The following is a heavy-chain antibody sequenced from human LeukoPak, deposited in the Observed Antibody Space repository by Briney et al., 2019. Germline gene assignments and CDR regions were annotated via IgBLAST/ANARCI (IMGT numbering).Heavy chain of an antibody. CDR2: ISSSSSYI. D-gene: IGHD2-2*01. CDR3: AKTSTSLLDAFDI. J-gene: IGHJ3*02. CDR1: GFTFSNYN. V-gene: IGHV3-21*01. Sequence: GGSLRLSCAASGFTFSNYNMSWVRRAPGKGLEWVSSISSSSSYIYYADSVKGRFTISRDNANNSLYLQMNSLRAEDTAVYYCAKTSTSLLDAFDIWGQGTMVTVSS.